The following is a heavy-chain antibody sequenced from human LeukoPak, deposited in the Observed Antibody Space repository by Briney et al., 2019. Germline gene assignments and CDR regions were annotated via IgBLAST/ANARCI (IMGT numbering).Heavy chain of an antibody. J-gene: IGHJ3*02. D-gene: IGHD3-10*01. CDR2: ISNSSSTL. CDR3: ARDPFRRITMVRDAFDI. Sequence: GGSLRLSCAASGFTFSSYSMNWVRQAPGKGLEWVSYISNSSSTLYYADSVKGRFTISRDNAKNSLYLQMNSLRAEDTAVYYCARDPFRRITMVRDAFDIWGQGTMVTVSS. CDR1: GFTFSSYS. V-gene: IGHV3-48*01.